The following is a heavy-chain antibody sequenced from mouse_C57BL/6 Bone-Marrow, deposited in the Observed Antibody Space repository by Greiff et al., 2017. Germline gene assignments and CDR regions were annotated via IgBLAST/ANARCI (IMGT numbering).Heavy chain of an antibody. CDR3: ARRGMAAQATLAY. CDR1: GYTFTSYW. J-gene: IGHJ3*01. CDR2: IHPNSGST. Sequence: VKLMESGAELVKPGASVKLSCKASGYTFTSYWMHWVKQRPGQGLEWIGMIHPNSGSTNYNEKFKSKATLTVDKSSSTAYMQLSSLTSEDSAVYYCARRGMAAQATLAYWGQGTLVTVSA. D-gene: IGHD3-2*02. V-gene: IGHV1-64*01.